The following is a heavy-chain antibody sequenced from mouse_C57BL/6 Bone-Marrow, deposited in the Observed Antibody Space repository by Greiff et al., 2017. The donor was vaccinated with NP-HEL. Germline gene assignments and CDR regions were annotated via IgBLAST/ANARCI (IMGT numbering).Heavy chain of an antibody. V-gene: IGHV1-54*01. CDR3: ARGSTMVNYFDY. CDR2: INPGSGGT. D-gene: IGHD2-2*01. CDR1: GYAFTNYL. Sequence: VMLVESGAELVRPGTSVKVSCKASGYAFTNYLIEWVKQRPGQGLEWIGVINPGSGGTNYNEKFKGKATLTVDKSSSTAYMELRSLTSEDSAVYYCARGSTMVNYFDYWGQGTTLTVSS. J-gene: IGHJ2*01.